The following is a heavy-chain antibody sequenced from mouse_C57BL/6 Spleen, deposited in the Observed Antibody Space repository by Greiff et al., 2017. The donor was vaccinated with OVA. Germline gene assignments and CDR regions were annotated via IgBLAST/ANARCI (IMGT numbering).Heavy chain of an antibody. V-gene: IGHV1-82*01. CDR3: AGALFAY. CDR2: IYPGDGDT. J-gene: IGHJ3*01. Sequence: VKVVESGPELVKPGASVKISCKASGYAFSSSWMNWVKQRPGKGLEWIGRIYPGDGDTNYNGKFKGKATLTADKSSSTAYMQLSSLTSEDSAVYFCAGALFAYWGQGTLVTVSA. D-gene: IGHD3-1*01. CDR1: GYAFSSSW.